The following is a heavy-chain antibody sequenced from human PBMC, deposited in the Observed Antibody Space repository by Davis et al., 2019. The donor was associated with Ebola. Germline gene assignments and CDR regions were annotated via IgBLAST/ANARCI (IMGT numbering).Heavy chain of an antibody. V-gene: IGHV3-21*01. CDR2: ISSSSSYI. CDR1: GFTFSSYS. Sequence: GESLKISCAASGFTFSSYSMNWVRQAPGKGLEWVSSISSSSSYIYYADSVKGRFTISRDNAKNSLYLQMNSLRAEDTAVDYCARGGGYSFDSWGQGTLVTVSS. D-gene: IGHD4-11*01. J-gene: IGHJ5*01. CDR3: ARGGGYSFDS.